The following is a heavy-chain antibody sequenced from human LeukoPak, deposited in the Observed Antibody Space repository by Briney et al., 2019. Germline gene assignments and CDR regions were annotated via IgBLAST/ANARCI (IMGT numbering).Heavy chain of an antibody. CDR1: GGSFSVYY. D-gene: IGHD2-21*02. CDR3: ATLFRRRIVVVTAILDY. V-gene: IGHV4-34*01. CDR2: INHSGST. J-gene: IGHJ4*02. Sequence: SETLSLTCAVYGGSFSVYYWSWIRQPPGKGLEWIGEINHSGSTNYNPSLKSRVTISVDTSKNQFSLKLSSVTAADTAVYYCATLFRRRIVVVTAILDYWGQGTLVTVSS.